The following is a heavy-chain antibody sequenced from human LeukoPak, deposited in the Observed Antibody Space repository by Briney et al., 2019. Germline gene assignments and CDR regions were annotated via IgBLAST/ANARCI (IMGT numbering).Heavy chain of an antibody. CDR2: IYYSGSS. D-gene: IGHD5-18*01. CDR3: ARVKRDTAMVLNYYMDV. V-gene: IGHV4-30-4*07. Sequence: PSETLSLTCAVSGGSISSDGYSWNWIRQPPGKGLEWIGYIYYSGSSYYNPSLTSRVTISVDTSKNQFSLKLSSVTAADTAVYYCARVKRDTAMVLNYYMDVWGKGTTVTVSS. J-gene: IGHJ6*03. CDR1: GGSISSDGYS.